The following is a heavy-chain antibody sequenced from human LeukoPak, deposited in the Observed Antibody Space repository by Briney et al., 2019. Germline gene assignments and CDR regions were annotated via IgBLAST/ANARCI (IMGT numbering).Heavy chain of an antibody. CDR3: ARVLKYYYDSGGYDDAFDI. Sequence: ASVKVSCKASGYTFTGYYMHWVRQAPGQGLEWMGWINPNSGGTNYAQKFQGRVTMTRDTSISTAYMELSRLRSDDTAVYYCARVLKYYYDSGGYDDAFDIWGQGTMVTVSS. J-gene: IGHJ3*02. V-gene: IGHV1-2*02. CDR2: INPNSGGT. D-gene: IGHD3-22*01. CDR1: GYTFTGYY.